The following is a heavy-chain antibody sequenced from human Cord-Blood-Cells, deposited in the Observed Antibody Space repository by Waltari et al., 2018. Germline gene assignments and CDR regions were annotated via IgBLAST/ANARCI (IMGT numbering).Heavy chain of an antibody. CDR2: TYYRSKWYN. V-gene: IGHV6-1*01. CDR3: AREGITIFGVVIPFDL. J-gene: IGHJ2*01. CDR1: GDSVSSNSAA. Sequence: QVQLQQSGPGLVKPSQTLSLTCAISGDSVSSNSAAWNWIRQSPPRGLEWLGRTYYRSKWYNDYAVSVKSRITINPDTSKNQFSLQLNSVTPEDTAVYYCAREGITIFGVVIPFDLWGRGTLVTVSS. D-gene: IGHD3-3*01.